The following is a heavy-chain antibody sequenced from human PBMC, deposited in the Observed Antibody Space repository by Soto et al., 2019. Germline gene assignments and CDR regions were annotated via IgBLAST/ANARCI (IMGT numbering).Heavy chain of an antibody. CDR1: GFNFENYA. V-gene: IGHV3-9*01. CDR3: AKDKSTGEYSYYRYMDV. J-gene: IGHJ6*03. D-gene: IGHD4-17*01. Sequence: EVQLVESGGGLVQPDRPLRLSCEASGFNFENYAMHWVRQVPGKGLVWVSAISWNSGQLDYADSVRGRFTISRDNGKNSLYLEMNSLRPDDTALYFCAKDKSTGEYSYYRYMDVWGRGTTVIVSS. CDR2: ISWNSGQL.